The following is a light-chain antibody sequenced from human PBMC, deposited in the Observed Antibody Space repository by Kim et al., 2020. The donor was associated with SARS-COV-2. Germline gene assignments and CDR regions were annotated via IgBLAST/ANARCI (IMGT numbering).Light chain of an antibody. CDR2: SAS. V-gene: IGKV3-20*01. Sequence: LSPGETVTLSCRASQSVISNNLAWYQQKHGQAPRLLIYSASSRATGIPDRFSGSGSGTDFTLTISRLEPEDFAVYYCQQYGWAPDTFGQGTKLEI. J-gene: IGKJ2*01. CDR1: QSVISNN. CDR3: QQYGWAPDT.